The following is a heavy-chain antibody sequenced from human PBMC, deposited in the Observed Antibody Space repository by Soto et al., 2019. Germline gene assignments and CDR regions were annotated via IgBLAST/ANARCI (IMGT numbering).Heavy chain of an antibody. CDR2: IYYSGST. CDR3: ARGRFKLRMRYFDWLFPEDAFDI. V-gene: IGHV4-59*01. J-gene: IGHJ3*02. Sequence: SETLSLTCTVSGGSISSYYWSWIRQPPGKGLEWIGYIYYSGSTNYNPSLKSRVTISVDTSKNQFSLKLSSVTAADTAVYYCARGRFKLRMRYFDWLFPEDAFDIWGQGTMVTVSS. D-gene: IGHD3-9*01. CDR1: GGSISSYY.